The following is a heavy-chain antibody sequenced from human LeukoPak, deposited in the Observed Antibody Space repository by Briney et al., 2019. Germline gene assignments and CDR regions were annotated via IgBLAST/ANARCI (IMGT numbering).Heavy chain of an antibody. V-gene: IGHV4-59*01. CDR1: GGSISSYY. J-gene: IGHJ5*02. D-gene: IGHD3-10*01. Sequence: NPSETLSLTCTVSGGSISSYYWSWIRQSPGKGLECIGYIHYTGSTNYNPSLKSRVTISVETSKNQFSPKLKSVTAADTAVYYCARGGYYGSGNDFRFDPWGQGTLVTVSS. CDR3: ARGGYYGSGNDFRFDP. CDR2: IHYTGST.